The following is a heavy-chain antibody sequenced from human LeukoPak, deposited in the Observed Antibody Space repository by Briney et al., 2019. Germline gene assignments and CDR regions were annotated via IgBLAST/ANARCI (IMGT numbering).Heavy chain of an antibody. CDR2: INHSGST. CDR3: ARRGTVTQVFDY. D-gene: IGHD4-17*01. J-gene: IGHJ4*02. V-gene: IGHV4-34*01. Sequence: SETLSLTCAVYGESFSGYYWRWLRQPPGKGLEWRGEINHSGSTNYNTSPKSRVTISVDTSKNQFSLKLSSVTAADTAVYYCARRGTVTQVFDYWGQGTLVTVSS. CDR1: GESFSGYY.